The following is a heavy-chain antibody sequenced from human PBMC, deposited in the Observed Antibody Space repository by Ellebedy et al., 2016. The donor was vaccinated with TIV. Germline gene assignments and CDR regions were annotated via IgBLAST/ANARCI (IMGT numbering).Heavy chain of an antibody. CDR3: ARGGVSTPGRRNWFDP. CDR2: ITHSGST. Sequence: MPSETLSLTCAGYGGPFSGYYWSWIRQPPGKGLEWIAEITHSGSTNYNPSLKSRVTVSVDTSKNQFSLKLTSVTAADTAGYYCARGGVSTPGRRNWFDPWGQGTLVTVSS. CDR1: GGPFSGYY. V-gene: IGHV4-34*01. D-gene: IGHD2-15*01. J-gene: IGHJ5*01.